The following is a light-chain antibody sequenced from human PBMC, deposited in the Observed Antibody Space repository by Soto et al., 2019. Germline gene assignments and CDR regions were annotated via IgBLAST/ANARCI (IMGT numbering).Light chain of an antibody. CDR1: SSNIGNNY. J-gene: IGLJ2*01. CDR2: DNH. Sequence: QSVLTQPPSVSAAPGQKVTISCSGSSSNIGNNYVSWYQQLPGTAPIVLIYDNHKRPSGVPDRFSGSKSGTSATLGITGLQTGDEADYYCATWDSSLSGVVFGGGTKLTVL. V-gene: IGLV1-51*01. CDR3: ATWDSSLSGVV.